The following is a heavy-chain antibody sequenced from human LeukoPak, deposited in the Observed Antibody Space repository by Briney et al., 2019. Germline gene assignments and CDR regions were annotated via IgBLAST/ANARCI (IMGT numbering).Heavy chain of an antibody. Sequence: GGSLRLSCVVSGFSFGTYSMHWARQVPGKGLEWVAVIWYDGSNEDYADSVKGRFTISRDNSKNTLYLQMNSLRVEDTAVYYCAREMEVWGQGALVTVSS. CDR2: IWYDGSNE. CDR3: AREMEV. CDR1: GFSFGTYS. V-gene: IGHV3-33*01. D-gene: IGHD1-1*01. J-gene: IGHJ4*02.